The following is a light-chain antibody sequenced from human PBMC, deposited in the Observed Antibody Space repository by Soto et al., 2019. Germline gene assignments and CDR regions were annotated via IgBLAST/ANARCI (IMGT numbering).Light chain of an antibody. J-gene: IGKJ1*01. CDR3: QQYNNWRT. CDR2: GAS. Sequence: EIVMTQSPATLSVSPGERATLSCRASQSVSSNLAWYQQKPGQAPRLLIYGASTRATGIPARFSGSGSGTEFTLTLRSLQSEDFAVYYCQQYNNWRTFGQGTKVEIK. V-gene: IGKV3-15*01. CDR1: QSVSSN.